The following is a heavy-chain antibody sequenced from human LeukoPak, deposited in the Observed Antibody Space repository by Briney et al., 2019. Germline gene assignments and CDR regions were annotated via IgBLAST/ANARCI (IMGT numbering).Heavy chain of an antibody. CDR2: IYTSGST. CDR1: GGSLSSGSYY. D-gene: IGHD2-21*02. Sequence: SETLSLTCTVSGGSLSSGSYYWGWLRQPAGKGLEWVGRIYTSGSTNSNPSLKSRVTISVDTSKNQFSLKLSSVTAADTAVYYCAREGGGYCGGDCYSYYFDYWGQGTLVTVSS. V-gene: IGHV4-61*02. J-gene: IGHJ4*02. CDR3: AREGGGYCGGDCYSYYFDY.